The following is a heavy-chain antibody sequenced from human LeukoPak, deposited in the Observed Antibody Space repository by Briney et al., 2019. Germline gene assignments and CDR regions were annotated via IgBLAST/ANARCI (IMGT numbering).Heavy chain of an antibody. Sequence: GGSLRLSCAASGFTFSSYGMHWVRQAPGKGLEWVAFIRYDGSNKYYADSVKGRFTISRDNFKNTLYLQMNSLRAEDTAVYYRAGPGAYSYGRIDYWGQGTLVTVSS. CDR2: IRYDGSNK. D-gene: IGHD5-18*01. CDR1: GFTFSSYG. J-gene: IGHJ4*02. V-gene: IGHV3-30*02. CDR3: AGPGAYSYGRIDY.